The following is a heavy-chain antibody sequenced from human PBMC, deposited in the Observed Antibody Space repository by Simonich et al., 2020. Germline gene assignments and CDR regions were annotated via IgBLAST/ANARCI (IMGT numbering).Heavy chain of an antibody. V-gene: IGHV3-23*01. CDR3: AKDLGERITMIVVVIDAFDI. D-gene: IGHD3-22*01. CDR1: GFTFSSSA. Sequence: GGGLVQPGGSLRLSCAASGFTFSSSAMSWVRQAPGKGLEWVSVIRGSGGSTYYADTVKGRFTISTDNSKNTLYLQMNSLRAEDTAVYYCAKDLGERITMIVVVIDAFDIWGQGTMVTVSS. CDR2: IRGSGGST. J-gene: IGHJ3*02.